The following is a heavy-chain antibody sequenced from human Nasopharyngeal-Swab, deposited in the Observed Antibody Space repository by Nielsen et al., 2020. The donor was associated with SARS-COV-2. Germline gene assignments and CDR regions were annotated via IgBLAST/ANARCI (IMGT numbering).Heavy chain of an antibody. V-gene: IGHV4-59*01. CDR3: ARAPTRSRYSSSLGAFDI. CDR1: GGSISSYY. D-gene: IGHD6-13*01. Sequence: GSLRLSCTVSGGSISSYYWSWIRQPPGKGLEWIGYIYYSGSTNHNPSLKSRVTISVDTSKNQFSLKLSSVTAADTAVYYCARAPTRSRYSSSLGAFDIWGQGTMVTVSS. J-gene: IGHJ3*02. CDR2: IYYSGST.